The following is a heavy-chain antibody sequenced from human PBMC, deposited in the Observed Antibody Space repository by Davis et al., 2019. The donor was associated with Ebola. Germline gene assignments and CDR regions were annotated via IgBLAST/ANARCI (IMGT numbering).Heavy chain of an antibody. J-gene: IGHJ4*02. Sequence: ASVKVSCKASGYTFTGYNMHWVRQAPGQGLEWMGRINPKNGDTNFARKFQGRVTMTRDTSISTAYMELSRLRSDDTAVYYCARGSPPSGYDFVADWGQGTLVTVSS. CDR3: ARGSPPSGYDFVAD. V-gene: IGHV1-2*06. CDR1: GYTFTGYN. CDR2: INPKNGDT. D-gene: IGHD5-12*01.